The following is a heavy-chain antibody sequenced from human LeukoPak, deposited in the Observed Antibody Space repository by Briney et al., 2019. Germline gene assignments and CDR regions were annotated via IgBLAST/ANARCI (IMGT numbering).Heavy chain of an antibody. Sequence: SETLSLTCTVSGGSISSYYWSWIRQPPGKGLEWIGSIYHSGSTYYNPSLKSRVTISVDTSKNQFSLKLSSVTAADTAVYYCARVRYNWYYFDYWGQGTLVTVSS. J-gene: IGHJ4*02. V-gene: IGHV4-38-2*02. CDR1: GGSISSYY. CDR3: ARVRYNWYYFDY. CDR2: IYHSGST. D-gene: IGHD1-20*01.